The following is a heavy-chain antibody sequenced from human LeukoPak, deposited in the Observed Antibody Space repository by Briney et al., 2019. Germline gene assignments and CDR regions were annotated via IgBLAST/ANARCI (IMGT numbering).Heavy chain of an antibody. Sequence: SQTLSLTCAISGTGVSTNSAAWNWIRQSPSRGLEWLGRTYYRSKWYNDYAVSVKSRITINPDTSKNQFSLKLSSVTAADTAVYYCATTPRPRGYSYYYYYMDVWGKGTTVTVSS. V-gene: IGHV6-1*01. CDR3: ATTPRPRGYSYYYYYMDV. D-gene: IGHD5-18*01. CDR1: GTGVSTNSAA. J-gene: IGHJ6*03. CDR2: TYYRSKWYN.